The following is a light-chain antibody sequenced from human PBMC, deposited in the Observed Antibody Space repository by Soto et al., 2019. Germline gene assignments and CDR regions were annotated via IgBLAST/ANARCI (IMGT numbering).Light chain of an antibody. CDR1: SSDVGGYNY. CDR3: SSYAGSDNPYV. V-gene: IGLV2-8*01. CDR2: EVS. Sequence: QSALTQPPSASESPGQSVTVSCTGTSSDVGGYNYVSWYQQHPGKAPKLMIYEVSKRPSGVPDRFSGSKSGNTASLTVSGLKAEDEADYYRSSYAGSDNPYVFEAGTKLTVL. J-gene: IGLJ1*01.